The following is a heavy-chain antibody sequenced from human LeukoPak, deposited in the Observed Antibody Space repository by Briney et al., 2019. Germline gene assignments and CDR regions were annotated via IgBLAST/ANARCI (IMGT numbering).Heavy chain of an antibody. CDR2: ISYDGSNK. D-gene: IGHD6-19*01. Sequence: PGGSLRLSCAASGFTFSSYSMNWVRQAPGKGLEWVAVISYDGSNKYYADSVKGRFTISRDNSKNTLYLQMNSLRAEDTAVYYCAKDLVIAVAGTLDYWGQGTLVTVSS. V-gene: IGHV3-30*18. J-gene: IGHJ4*02. CDR1: GFTFSSYS. CDR3: AKDLVIAVAGTLDY.